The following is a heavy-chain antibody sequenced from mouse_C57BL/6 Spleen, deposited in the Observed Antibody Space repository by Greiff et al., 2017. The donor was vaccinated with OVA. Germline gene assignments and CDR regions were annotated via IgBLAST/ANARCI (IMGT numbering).Heavy chain of an antibody. CDR2: IYPGDGDT. CDR1: GYAFSSSW. D-gene: IGHD3-3*01. Sequence: VKLQESGPELVKPGASVKISCKASGYAFSSSWMNWVKQRPGKGLEWIGRIYPGDGDTNYNGKFKGKATLTADKSSSTAYMQLSSLTSEDSAVYFCARRGTSAMDYWGQGTSVTVSS. CDR3: ARRGTSAMDY. J-gene: IGHJ4*01. V-gene: IGHV1-82*01.